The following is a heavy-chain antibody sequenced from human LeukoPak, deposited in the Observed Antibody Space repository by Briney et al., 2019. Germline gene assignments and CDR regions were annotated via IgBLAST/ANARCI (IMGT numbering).Heavy chain of an antibody. D-gene: IGHD3-3*01. V-gene: IGHV3-74*01. CDR2: INSDGSST. CDR3: AKDRTIFGVVTLDY. Sequence: GGSLRLSCAASGFTFSSYWMHWVRQAPGKGLVWVSRINSDGSSTSYADSVKGRFTISRDNSKNTLYLQMNSLRAEDTAVYYCAKDRTIFGVVTLDYWGQGTLVTVSS. J-gene: IGHJ4*02. CDR1: GFTFSSYW.